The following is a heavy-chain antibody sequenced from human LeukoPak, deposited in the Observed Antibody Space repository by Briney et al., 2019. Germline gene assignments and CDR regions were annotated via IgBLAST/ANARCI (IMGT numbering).Heavy chain of an antibody. CDR3: ARQYSSSWYYYYYMDV. CDR2: ISYDGSNK. D-gene: IGHD6-13*01. Sequence: GGSLRLSCAASGFTFSSYAMPWVRQAPGKGLEWGAVISYDGSNKYYADSVKGRFTISRDNSKNTLYLQMNSLRAEDTAVYYCARQYSSSWYYYYYMDVWGKGTTVTVSS. V-gene: IGHV3-30*01. J-gene: IGHJ6*03. CDR1: GFTFSSYA.